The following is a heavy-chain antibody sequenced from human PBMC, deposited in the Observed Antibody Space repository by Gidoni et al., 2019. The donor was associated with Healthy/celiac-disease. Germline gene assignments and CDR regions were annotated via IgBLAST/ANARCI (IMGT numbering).Heavy chain of an antibody. V-gene: IGHV4-34*01. CDR2: INHSGST. Sequence: QVQLQQWGAGLLKPSETLSLTCAVYGRSFRGYYWSWIRQPPGKGLEWIGEINHSGSTHYNPSLKSRVTISVDTSKNQFSLKLSSVTAADTAVYYCARDYDSSGYLGYWGQGTLVTVSS. CDR3: ARDYDSSGYLGY. J-gene: IGHJ4*02. CDR1: GRSFRGYY. D-gene: IGHD3-22*01.